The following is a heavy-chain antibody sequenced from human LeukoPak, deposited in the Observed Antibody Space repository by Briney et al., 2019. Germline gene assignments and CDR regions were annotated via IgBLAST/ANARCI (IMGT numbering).Heavy chain of an antibody. J-gene: IGHJ3*02. D-gene: IGHD2-15*01. CDR3: ARGKTSDDIVEDAFDI. Sequence: PGGSLRLSCAASGFSVNTNYMTWVRQAPGKGLEWVSVLYSGGGAYYADSVKDRFTISRDYSQNTLLLQMNSLRAEDTALYYCARGKTSDDIVEDAFDIWGKGQWSPSLQ. CDR1: GFSVNTNY. V-gene: IGHV3-66*01. CDR2: LYSGGGA.